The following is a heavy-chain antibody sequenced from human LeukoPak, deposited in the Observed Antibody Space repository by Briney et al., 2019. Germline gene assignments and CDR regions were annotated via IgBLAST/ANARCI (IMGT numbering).Heavy chain of an antibody. CDR1: GYTFTGYY. J-gene: IGHJ4*02. D-gene: IGHD1-26*01. Sequence: ASVKVSCKASGYTFTGYYMHWVRQAPGQGLEWMGWINPNSGGTNYAQKFQGRVTMTRDTSISTAYMELSRLRSDDTAVYYCARDRVGVGDYFDYWGQGTLVTVSS. CDR3: ARDRVGVGDYFDY. V-gene: IGHV1-2*02. CDR2: INPNSGGT.